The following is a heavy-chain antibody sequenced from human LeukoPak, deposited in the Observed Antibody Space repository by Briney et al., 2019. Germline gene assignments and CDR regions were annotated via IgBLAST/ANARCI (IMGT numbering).Heavy chain of an antibody. V-gene: IGHV3-21*01. CDR2: ISTSSSYI. J-gene: IGHJ4*02. Sequence: GGSLRLSCAASGFTFSSYEMNWVRPAPGNGLEWVSSISTSSSYIYYADSVKGRFTISRDNAKNSLYLQINSLRAEDTAVYYCARVGLDRRGYSGYESFDYWGQGTLVTVSS. D-gene: IGHD5-12*01. CDR1: GFTFSSYE. CDR3: ARVGLDRRGYSGYESFDY.